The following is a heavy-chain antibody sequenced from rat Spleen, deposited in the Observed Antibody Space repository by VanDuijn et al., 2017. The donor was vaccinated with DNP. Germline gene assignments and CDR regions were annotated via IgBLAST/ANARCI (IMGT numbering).Heavy chain of an antibody. J-gene: IGHJ2*01. CDR2: IINSGGNT. CDR3: TRQLGLDY. D-gene: IGHD5-1*01. CDR1: GFNFNDYW. Sequence: EVKLVESGGGLVQPGRSLKLSCAASGFNFNDYWMGWVRQALGKGLEWIASIINSGGNTYYPESVRGRFTISRDDAKNSLYLQMNSLRSEDTATYYCTRQLGLDYWGQGVMVTVSS. V-gene: IGHV5-31*01.